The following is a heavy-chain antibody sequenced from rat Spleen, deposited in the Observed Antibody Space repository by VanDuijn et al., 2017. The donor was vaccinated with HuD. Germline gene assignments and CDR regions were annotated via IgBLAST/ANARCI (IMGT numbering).Heavy chain of an antibody. J-gene: IGHJ2*01. Sequence: EVQLVESGGGLVRPGRSLKLSCVASGFTFSNYWMNWIRQAPGKGLEWVASITNTGGSIYYPDSVEGRFTISRDNAKSTLYLQMDSLRSEDTATYYCARKEYYDGYYPYWGQGVMVTVSS. CDR3: ARKEYYDGYYPY. V-gene: IGHV5-31*01. D-gene: IGHD1-12*03. CDR1: GFTFSNYW. CDR2: ITNTGGSI.